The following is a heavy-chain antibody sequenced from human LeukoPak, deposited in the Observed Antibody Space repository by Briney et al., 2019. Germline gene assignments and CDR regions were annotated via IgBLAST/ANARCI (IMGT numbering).Heavy chain of an antibody. J-gene: IGHJ4*02. Sequence: GASLRLSCAASGFTFSSSGMHRGRKAPGKGLDWGAVISYDGSNKYYADSVKGRFTISRDNSKNTLYLQMNSLRAEDTAVYYCASVGGGGWYDYWGQGTLVTVSS. D-gene: IGHD6-19*01. CDR2: ISYDGSNK. CDR3: ASVGGGGWYDY. V-gene: IGHV3-30*03. CDR1: GFTFSSSG.